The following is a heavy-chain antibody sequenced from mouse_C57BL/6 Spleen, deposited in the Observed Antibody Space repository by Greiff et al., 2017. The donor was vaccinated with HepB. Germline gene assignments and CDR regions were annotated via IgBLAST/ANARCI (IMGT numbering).Heavy chain of an antibody. CDR1: GYAFSSSW. J-gene: IGHJ2*01. CDR2: IYPGDGDT. D-gene: IGHD1-1*01. CDR3: ARYTTSVVAPFDY. V-gene: IGHV1-82*01. Sequence: QVQLQQSGPELVKPGASVKISCKASGYAFSSSWMNWVKQRPGKGLEWIGRIYPGDGDTNYNGKFKGKATLTADKSSSTAYMQLSSLTSEDSAVYFCARYTTSVVAPFDYWGQGTTLTVSS.